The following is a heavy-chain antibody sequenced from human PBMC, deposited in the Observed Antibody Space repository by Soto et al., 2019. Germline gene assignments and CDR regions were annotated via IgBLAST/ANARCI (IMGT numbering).Heavy chain of an antibody. V-gene: IGHV4-59*01. J-gene: IGHJ4*02. CDR1: GGSISSYY. Sequence: ASETLSLTCTVSGGSISSYYWSWIRQPPGKGLEWIGYIYYSGSTNYNPSLKSRVTISVDTSKNQFSLKRSSVTAADTAVYYCARDLDGSGHDYWGQGTLVTVSS. CDR2: IYYSGST. D-gene: IGHD3-3*01. CDR3: ARDLDGSGHDY.